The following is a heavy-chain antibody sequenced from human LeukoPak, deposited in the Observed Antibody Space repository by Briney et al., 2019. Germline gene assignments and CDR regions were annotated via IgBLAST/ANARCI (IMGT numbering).Heavy chain of an antibody. CDR1: GGTFSSYA. CDR3: ARSGAGSGSFDY. D-gene: IGHD3-10*01. Sequence: GASVKVSCKASGGTFSSYAISWVRQAPGQGLERMGGIIPIFGTANYAQKFQGRVTITADESTSTAYMELSSLRSEDTAVYYCARSGAGSGSFDYWGQGTLVTVSS. V-gene: IGHV1-69*13. J-gene: IGHJ4*02. CDR2: IIPIFGTA.